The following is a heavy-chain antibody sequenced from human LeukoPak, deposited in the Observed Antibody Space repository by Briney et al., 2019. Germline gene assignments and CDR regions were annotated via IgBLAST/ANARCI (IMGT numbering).Heavy chain of an antibody. CDR2: IYTSGST. CDR3: ARATRWVPFDY. V-gene: IGHV4-4*07. J-gene: IGHJ4*02. CDR1: GCSISSYY. Sequence: PSETLSLTCTVSGCSISSYYLSWIRQPAGKGLEWIGRIYTSGSTNYNPALKRRVTISVDKSKNHVSLKLSSVAAADTAVYYCARATRWVPFDYWGQGTLVTVSS. D-gene: IGHD4-23*01.